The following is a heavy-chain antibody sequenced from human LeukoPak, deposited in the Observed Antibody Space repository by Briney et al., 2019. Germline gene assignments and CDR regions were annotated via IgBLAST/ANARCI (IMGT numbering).Heavy chain of an antibody. D-gene: IGHD6-19*01. CDR1: GFTFSSYA. CDR3: AKSDSSGWYSSDY. J-gene: IGHJ4*02. CDR2: ISGSGGST. Sequence: GASLRLSCAASGFTFSSYAMSWVRQAPGKGLEWVSAISGSGGSTYYADSVKGRFTTSRDNSKNTLYLQMNSLRAEDTAVYYCAKSDSSGWYSSDYWGQGTLVTVSS. V-gene: IGHV3-23*01.